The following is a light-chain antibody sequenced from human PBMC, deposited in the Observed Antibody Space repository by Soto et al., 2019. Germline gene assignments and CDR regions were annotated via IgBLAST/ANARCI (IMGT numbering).Light chain of an antibody. CDR3: QQCVYLPYT. J-gene: IGKJ2*01. V-gene: IGKV1-33*01. CDR1: QDISIS. Sequence: DIQMPQSPSSLSASVGDRVTITCQARQDISISLNWYQHKPGKAPKLLIYDASNLETGVPSRFSGSGSGTHFTFTISSLQPEDIATYYCQQCVYLPYTFGQGTNLDIK. CDR2: DAS.